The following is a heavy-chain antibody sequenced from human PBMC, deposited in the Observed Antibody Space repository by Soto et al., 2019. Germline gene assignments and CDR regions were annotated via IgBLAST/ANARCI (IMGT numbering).Heavy chain of an antibody. Sequence: GVPLRLSCAASGVTFSSYAMSWVRQAPGKGLEWVSAISGSGGSTYYADSVKGRFTISRDNSKNTLYLQMNSLRAEDTAVYYCAKGCRAAAACRFDPWGQGTLVTVSS. D-gene: IGHD6-13*01. CDR2: ISGSGGST. J-gene: IGHJ5*02. CDR1: GVTFSSYA. CDR3: AKGCRAAAACRFDP. V-gene: IGHV3-23*01.